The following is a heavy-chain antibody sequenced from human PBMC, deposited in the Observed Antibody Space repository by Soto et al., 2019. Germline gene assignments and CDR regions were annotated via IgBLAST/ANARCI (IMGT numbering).Heavy chain of an antibody. CDR2: IIPIFGTA. V-gene: IGHV1-69*01. CDR1: GGTFSSYA. J-gene: IGHJ5*02. Sequence: QVQLLQSGAEVKKPGSSVKVSCKASGGTFSSYAISWVRQAPGQGLERMGGIIPIFGTANYAQKFQGRDTITSDESTSTAYMELGSLRFEDRAMYYCGGHGYSLPKDLNWFDPWSQGILVTVSS. CDR3: GGHGYSLPKDLNWFDP. D-gene: IGHD5-12*01.